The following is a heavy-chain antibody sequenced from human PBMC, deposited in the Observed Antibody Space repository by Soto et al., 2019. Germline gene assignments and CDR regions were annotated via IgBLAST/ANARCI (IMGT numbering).Heavy chain of an antibody. CDR3: ARDPFQLGYCSSTSCYDYGYYDY. CDR1: GYTFTSYA. J-gene: IGHJ4*02. D-gene: IGHD2-2*01. CDR2: INAGNGNT. Sequence: QVQLVQSGAEVMKPGASVKVSCKASGYTFTSYAMHWVRQAPGQRLEWMGWINAGNGNTKYSQKFQGRVTITRDTSASTAYMELSSLRSEDTAVYYCARDPFQLGYCSSTSCYDYGYYDYWGQGTLVTVSS. V-gene: IGHV1-3*01.